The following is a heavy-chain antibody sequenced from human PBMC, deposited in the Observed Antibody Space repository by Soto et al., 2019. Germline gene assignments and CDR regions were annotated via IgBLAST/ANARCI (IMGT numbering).Heavy chain of an antibody. V-gene: IGHV1-69*13. Sequence: ASVKVSCKASGGTFSSYAISWVRQAPGQGLEWMGGIIPIFGTANYAQKFQGRVTITADESTSTAYMELSSLRSEDTAVYYCARRARAYCGGDCYYFDYWGQGTLVTVSS. CDR1: GGTFSSYA. D-gene: IGHD2-21*02. J-gene: IGHJ4*02. CDR3: ARRARAYCGGDCYYFDY. CDR2: IIPIFGTA.